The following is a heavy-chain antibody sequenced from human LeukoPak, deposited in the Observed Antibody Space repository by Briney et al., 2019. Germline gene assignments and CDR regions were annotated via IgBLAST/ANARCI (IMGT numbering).Heavy chain of an antibody. CDR3: AKASSHWYFDL. CDR2: IAWNSGTK. J-gene: IGHJ2*01. CDR1: GFTFSDYA. Sequence: GGSLRLSCATSGFTFSDYAMDWVRQAPGMGLEWVASIAWNSGTKDYADSVKGRFTISRDNSAKSLFLQMNTLRPEDTAFYFCAKASSHWYFDLWGRGTLVIVSS. V-gene: IGHV3-9*01.